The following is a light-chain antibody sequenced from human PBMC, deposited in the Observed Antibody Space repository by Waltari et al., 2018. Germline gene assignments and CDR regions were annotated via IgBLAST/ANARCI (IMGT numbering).Light chain of an antibody. CDR3: MQGAQWPYT. CDR2: KIF. J-gene: IGKJ2*01. CDR1: QSLDGNPF. Sequence: DVVMTQSPLSRPVTLGQPAASSCRSSQSLDGNPFLNWSQQRPGQSPRRLIYKIFNRDSGVPDRFSGSGSGTDFTLKISRVEAEDVGVYYCMQGAQWPYTFGQGTKLEIK. V-gene: IGKV2-30*01.